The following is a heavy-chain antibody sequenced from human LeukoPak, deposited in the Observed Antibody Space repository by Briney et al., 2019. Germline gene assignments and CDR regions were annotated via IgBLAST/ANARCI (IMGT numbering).Heavy chain of an antibody. Sequence: GGSLKLSCAASGFTFSDSAMHWLRQAPGKGLQWVGRIRNKADSYATVYVASVKGRSTISRDDSKNTAYLQMNSLKTGDTAVYYCTTPDPNWGSSDYWGQGTLVTVSS. CDR2: IRNKADSYAT. J-gene: IGHJ4*02. V-gene: IGHV3-73*01. CDR1: GFTFSDSA. CDR3: TTPDPNWGSSDY. D-gene: IGHD7-27*01.